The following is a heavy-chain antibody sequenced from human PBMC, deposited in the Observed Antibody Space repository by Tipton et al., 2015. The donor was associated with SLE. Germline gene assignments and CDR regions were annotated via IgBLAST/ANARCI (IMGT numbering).Heavy chain of an antibody. Sequence: TLSLTCTVSGDSIVSYYWSWIRQPAGKGLEWIGRIYTSGATDDNPSLKSRVTMSVDMPKNQIFLKMTSVTAADSAVYFCARDWLNNAFDIWGQGTRVTVSS. D-gene: IGHD2/OR15-2a*01. CDR2: IYTSGAT. CDR3: ARDWLNNAFDI. J-gene: IGHJ3*02. CDR1: GDSIVSYY. V-gene: IGHV4-4*07.